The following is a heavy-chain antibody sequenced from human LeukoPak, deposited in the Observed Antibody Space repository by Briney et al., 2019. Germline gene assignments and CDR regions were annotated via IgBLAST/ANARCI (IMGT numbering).Heavy chain of an antibody. CDR1: GYRFTSNW. V-gene: IGHV5-10-1*01. D-gene: IGHD1-26*01. CDR2: IDPSDSST. CDR3: ARQGESVGATKGFDY. Sequence: GESLKISCQTSGYRFTSNWINWVRQMSGKGLEWMGRIDPSDSSTNYSPSFQGHVTISADKSISTAYLQWSSLKASDIAMYYCARQGESVGATKGFDYWGQGTLVTVSS. J-gene: IGHJ4*02.